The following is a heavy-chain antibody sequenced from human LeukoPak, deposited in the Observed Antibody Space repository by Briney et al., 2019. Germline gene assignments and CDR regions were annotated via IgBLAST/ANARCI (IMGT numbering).Heavy chain of an antibody. CDR2: IYTSGSN. CDR1: GGSISSGSYY. V-gene: IGHV4-61*02. CDR3: ARQGEGDSSSPFDY. Sequence: SETLSLTCTVSGGSISSGSYYWSWIRQPAGKGLEWIGRIYTSGSNNYNPSLKSRVTISVDTSKNQFSLKLSSVTAADTAVYYCARQGEGDSSSPFDYWGQGTLVTVSS. J-gene: IGHJ4*02. D-gene: IGHD6-13*01.